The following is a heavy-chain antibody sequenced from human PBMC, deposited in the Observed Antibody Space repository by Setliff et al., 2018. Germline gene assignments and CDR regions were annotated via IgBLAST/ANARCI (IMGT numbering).Heavy chain of an antibody. CDR1: DASIGGSGYY. Sequence: PSETLSLTCTVSDASIGGSGYYWGWTRQPPGKGPEWIGNIHYSGSTHYNPSLNSRVTISVDTSKNQFSLKLSSVTAADAAVYYCATDSSDYDFWSGYSRPFGYWGHGTLVTVSS. CDR2: IHYSGST. CDR3: ATDSSDYDFWSGYSRPFGY. D-gene: IGHD3-3*01. J-gene: IGHJ4*01. V-gene: IGHV4-39*01.